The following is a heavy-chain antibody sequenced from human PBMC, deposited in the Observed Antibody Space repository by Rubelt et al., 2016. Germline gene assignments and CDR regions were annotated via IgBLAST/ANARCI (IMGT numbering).Heavy chain of an antibody. Sequence: GAGLLKPSETLSLTCAVYGGSFSGYYWSWIRQPPGKGLEWIGEINHSGSTNYNPSLKSRVTISVDTSKNQFSLKLSSVTAADTAVYYRARGGYGNYGYWGQGTLVTVSS. V-gene: IGHV4-34*01. CDR1: GGSFSGYY. J-gene: IGHJ4*02. CDR3: ARGGYGNYGY. D-gene: IGHD2-15*01. CDR2: INHSGST.